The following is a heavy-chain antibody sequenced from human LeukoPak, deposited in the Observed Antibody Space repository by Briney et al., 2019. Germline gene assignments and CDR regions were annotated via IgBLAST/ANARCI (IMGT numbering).Heavy chain of an antibody. Sequence: ASVKVSCKTSGYTFTNNAINWVRQAPGQGLEWMGWINTNTGNPSYAQGFFTGRYVFSLDTSASTAYLQINGLKADDTAVYYCGRDPKLGIRGYTYGYINHWGQGTLLTVAS. J-gene: IGHJ5*02. D-gene: IGHD5-18*01. CDR3: GRDPKLGIRGYTYGYINH. CDR1: GYTFTNNA. CDR2: INTNTGNP. V-gene: IGHV7-4-1*02.